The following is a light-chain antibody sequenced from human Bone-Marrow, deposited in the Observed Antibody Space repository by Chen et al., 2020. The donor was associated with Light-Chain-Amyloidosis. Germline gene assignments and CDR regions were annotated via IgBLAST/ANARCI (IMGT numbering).Light chain of an antibody. J-gene: IGLJ1*01. Sequence: QSALTQPASVSGSPGQSITISCTGTSSDVGGDNHVSWYQQHTDKAPKLMIYEVTKRPSWVPDRFSGSKSDNTAALTISGLQTEDEADYFCSSYTITNTLVFGSGTRVTVL. V-gene: IGLV2-14*01. CDR1: SSDVGGDNH. CDR3: SSYTITNTLV. CDR2: EVT.